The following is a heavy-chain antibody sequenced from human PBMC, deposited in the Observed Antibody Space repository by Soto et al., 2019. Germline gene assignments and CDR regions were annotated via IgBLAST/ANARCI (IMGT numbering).Heavy chain of an antibody. CDR2: INPNSGGT. D-gene: IGHD3-10*01. J-gene: IGHJ6*02. Sequence: ASVKVSCKASGYTFTGYYMHWVRQAPGQGLEWMGWINPNSGGTNYAQKFQGWVTMTRDTSISTAYMELSRLRSDDTAVYYCARDGWFGELPVYGMDVWGQGTTVTV. CDR1: GYTFTGYY. CDR3: ARDGWFGELPVYGMDV. V-gene: IGHV1-2*04.